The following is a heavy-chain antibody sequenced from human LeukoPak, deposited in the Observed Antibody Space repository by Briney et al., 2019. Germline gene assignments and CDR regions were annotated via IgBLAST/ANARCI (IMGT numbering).Heavy chain of an antibody. D-gene: IGHD3-3*01. V-gene: IGHV3-21*01. J-gene: IGHJ6*02. CDR3: ARELSDYDFWSGSDV. Sequence: PGGSLRLSCAASGFTFSSYSMNWVLQAPGKGLEWVSSISSSSSYIYYADSVKGRFTISRDNAKNSLYLQMNSLRAEDTAVYYCARELSDYDFWSGSDVWGQGTTVTVSS. CDR2: ISSSSSYI. CDR1: GFTFSSYS.